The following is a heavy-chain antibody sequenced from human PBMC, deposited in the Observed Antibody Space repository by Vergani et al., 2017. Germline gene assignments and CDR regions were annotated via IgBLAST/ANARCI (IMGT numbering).Heavy chain of an antibody. CDR2: IKQDGSDK. Sequence: EVQLVESGGGLIQPGGSLRLSCAASGFTFSSYWMSWVRQAPGKGLEWVANIKQDGSDKYYVDSVKGRFTISRDNAKNSLYLQMNSLRAEDTAVYYCARVRGSGWYRYWGQGTLVTVSS. D-gene: IGHD6-19*01. V-gene: IGHV3-7*01. J-gene: IGHJ4*02. CDR3: ARVRGSGWYRY. CDR1: GFTFSSYW.